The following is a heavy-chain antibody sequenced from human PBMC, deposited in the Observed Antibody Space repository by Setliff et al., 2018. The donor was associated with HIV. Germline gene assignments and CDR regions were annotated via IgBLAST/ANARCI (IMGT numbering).Heavy chain of an antibody. Sequence: GGSLRLSCAASGFTFTGYWMSWVRLAPGKGLEWVSLISGSAISTHSVDSVKGRFTISRDNSKNMLYLQMNSLRADDTAIYYCAKQQKSMGPYDSVDIWGQGTMVTVSS. J-gene: IGHJ3*02. D-gene: IGHD3-10*01. CDR2: ISGSAIST. CDR3: AKQQKSMGPYDSVDI. CDR1: GFTFTGYW. V-gene: IGHV3-23*01.